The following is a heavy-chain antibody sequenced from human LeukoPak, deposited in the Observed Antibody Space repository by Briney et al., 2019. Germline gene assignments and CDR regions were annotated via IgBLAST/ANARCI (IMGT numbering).Heavy chain of an antibody. D-gene: IGHD3-10*01. Sequence: GASVKVSSKASGHTFTDYFIHWVPQAPGQGLEWMGRLIAASGGTNYAQKFQGRVTMTRDTSISTAYMELSSLRSGDAAVYYCATSTLVRGVTRFNEYFQHWGQGSLVTVSS. J-gene: IGHJ1*01. CDR2: LIAASGGT. CDR1: GHTFTDYF. CDR3: ATSTLVRGVTRFNEYFQH. V-gene: IGHV1-2*06.